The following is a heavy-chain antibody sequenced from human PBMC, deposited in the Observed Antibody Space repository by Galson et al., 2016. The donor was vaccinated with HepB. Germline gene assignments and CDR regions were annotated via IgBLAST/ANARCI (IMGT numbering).Heavy chain of an antibody. CDR2: VVPMLQMT. CDR1: GGILGTYT. Sequence: SVKVSCKASGGILGTYTFSWVRQAPGHGLEWLGRVVPMLQMTTSAEKFQGRVTISADTSTNTAYMELTGLRSDDTAVYYCARHIGHNSYFDVWGTGTMVTDSS. D-gene: IGHD5-24*01. V-gene: IGHV1-69*02. CDR3: ARHIGHNSYFDV. J-gene: IGHJ6*03.